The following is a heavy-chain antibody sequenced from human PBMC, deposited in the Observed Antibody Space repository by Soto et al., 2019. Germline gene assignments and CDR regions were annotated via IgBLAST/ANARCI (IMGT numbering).Heavy chain of an antibody. J-gene: IGHJ4*02. CDR1: GGTFSSYA. Sequence: GASVKVSCKASGGTFSSYAISWVRQAPGQGLEWMGGIIPIFGTANYAQKFQGRVTITADKSTSTAYMELSSLRSEDTAVYYCAKGGLIQVLDYWGQGTRVTVSS. V-gene: IGHV1-69*06. CDR3: AKGGLIQVLDY. D-gene: IGHD3-10*01. CDR2: IIPIFGTA.